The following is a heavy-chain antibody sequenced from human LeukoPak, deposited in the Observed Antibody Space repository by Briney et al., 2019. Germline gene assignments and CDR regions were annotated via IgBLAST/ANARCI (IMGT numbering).Heavy chain of an antibody. CDR1: GFTFSSYA. D-gene: IGHD3-22*01. J-gene: IGHJ4*02. Sequence: GGSLRLSCAASGFTFSSYAMSWVRQAPGKGLEWVSAISGSGGSTYYADSVKGRFTISRDNSKNTLYLQMNSLRAEDTAVYYCVKDPASSGYYYPAPVYFDYWGQGTLVTVSS. CDR2: ISGSGGST. V-gene: IGHV3-23*01. CDR3: VKDPASSGYYYPAPVYFDY.